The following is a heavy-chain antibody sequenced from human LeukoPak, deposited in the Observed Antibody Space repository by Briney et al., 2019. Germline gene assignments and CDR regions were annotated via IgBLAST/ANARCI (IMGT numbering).Heavy chain of an antibody. J-gene: IGHJ6*02. D-gene: IGHD3-10*01. CDR1: GFTFSDYY. Sequence: GGSLRLSCAASGFTFSDYYMSWIRQAPGKGLEWVSYISSSGSTIYYADSVKGRFTISRDNAKDSLYLQMNSLRAEDTAVYYCARDFGITMVRGVKYYYYGMDVWGQGTTVTVSS. V-gene: IGHV3-11*01. CDR3: ARDFGITMVRGVKYYYYGMDV. CDR2: ISSSGSTI.